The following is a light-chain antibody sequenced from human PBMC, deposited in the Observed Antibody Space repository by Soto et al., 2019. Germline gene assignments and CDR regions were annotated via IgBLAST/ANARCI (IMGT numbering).Light chain of an antibody. CDR3: SSYTSTSTPCV. Sequence: QSALTQPASVSGSPGQSITISCTGTSSDVGGYNYVSWYQQHPGKAPKLIIYEVSHRPSGASNHFSGYKSGNTASLPISGLQPEDEADYYCSSYTSTSTPCVFGTGTKLTVL. V-gene: IGLV2-14*01. CDR2: EVS. J-gene: IGLJ1*01. CDR1: SSDVGGYNY.